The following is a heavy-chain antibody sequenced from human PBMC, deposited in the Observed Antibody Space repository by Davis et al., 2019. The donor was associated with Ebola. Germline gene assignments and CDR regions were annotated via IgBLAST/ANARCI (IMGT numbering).Heavy chain of an antibody. CDR1: GFTFSDYY. CDR2: IKQDGSEK. CDR3: ARVPGSIWFGDYIDY. V-gene: IGHV3-7*01. Sequence: GGSLRLSCAGSGFTFSDYYMGWIRQAPGKGLEWVAKIKQDGSEKYYVDSVEGRFTISRDNAKESVYLQMNTLRIEDTAVYYCARVPGSIWFGDYIDYWGQGTLVTVSS. J-gene: IGHJ4*02. D-gene: IGHD3-10*01.